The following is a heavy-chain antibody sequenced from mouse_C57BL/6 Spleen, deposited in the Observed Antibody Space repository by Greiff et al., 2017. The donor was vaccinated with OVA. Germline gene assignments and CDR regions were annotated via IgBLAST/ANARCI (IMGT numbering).Heavy chain of an antibody. CDR2: IYPGDGDT. Sequence: QVQLKESGPELVKPGASVKISCKASGYAFSSSWMNWVKQRPGKGLEWIGRIYPGDGDTNYNGKFKGKATLTADKSSSTAYMQLSSLTSEDSAVYFCAREGTVVGDYWGQGTTLTVSS. V-gene: IGHV1-82*01. D-gene: IGHD1-1*01. J-gene: IGHJ2*01. CDR3: AREGTVVGDY. CDR1: GYAFSSSW.